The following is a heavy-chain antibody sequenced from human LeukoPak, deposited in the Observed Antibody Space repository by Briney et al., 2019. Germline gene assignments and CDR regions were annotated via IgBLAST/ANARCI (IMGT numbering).Heavy chain of an antibody. CDR1: GGSISSGGYS. D-gene: IGHD2-15*01. J-gene: IGHJ4*02. CDR2: IYHSGST. CDR3: ARPRAPTRYCSGGSCPFDY. V-gene: IGHV4-30-2*01. Sequence: PSETLSLTCAVSGGSISSGGYSWSWIRQPPGRGLEWIGYIYHSGSTYYNPSLKSRVTISVDTSKNQFSLKLSSVTAADTAVYYCARPRAPTRYCSGGSCPFDYWGQGTLVTVSS.